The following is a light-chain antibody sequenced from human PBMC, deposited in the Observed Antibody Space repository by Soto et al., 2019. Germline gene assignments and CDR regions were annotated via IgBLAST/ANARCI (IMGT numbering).Light chain of an antibody. J-gene: IGLJ1*01. Sequence: QSVLTQPASVSGFPGRSITISCSGTGSDVGAYNYVSWYQQHPAKAPKLMIYDVSNRPSGVSDRFSGSKSGNTASLTISGLQAEDEADYYCYSYTSSSTYVFGYGTKVTVL. CDR3: YSYTSSSTYV. CDR1: GSDVGAYNY. V-gene: IGLV2-14*01. CDR2: DVS.